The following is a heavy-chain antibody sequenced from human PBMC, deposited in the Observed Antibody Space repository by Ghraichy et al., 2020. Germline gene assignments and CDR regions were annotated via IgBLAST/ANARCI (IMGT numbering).Heavy chain of an antibody. Sequence: GGSLRLSCAASGFTLSSYWMSWVRQAPGKGLEWVGNIKQDGSVANYADSVKGRFTISRDNAKNSLSLQMSSLRAEDTAIYYCARDWSASSGLDSWGQGTLVTVSS. D-gene: IGHD6-6*01. CDR1: GFTLSSYW. CDR3: ARDWSASSGLDS. J-gene: IGHJ4*02. CDR2: IKQDGSVA. V-gene: IGHV3-7*03.